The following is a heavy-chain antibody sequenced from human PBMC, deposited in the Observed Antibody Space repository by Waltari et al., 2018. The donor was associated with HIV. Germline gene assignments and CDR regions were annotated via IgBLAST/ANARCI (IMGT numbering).Heavy chain of an antibody. CDR1: GYTFTRSG. V-gene: IGHV1-18*01. D-gene: IGHD2-2*01. J-gene: IGHJ5*02. CDR2: ISAYNGNT. Sequence: QAQLAQSGAEVKKPGASVTVSCTASGYTFTRSGIRWVRQAPGQGLEWLGWISAYNGNTNYAQKLQGRVTMTTDTSTSTAYMELRSLRSDDTAVYYCARVGCSSASCYSGWFDPWGQGTLVTVSS. CDR3: ARVGCSSASCYSGWFDP.